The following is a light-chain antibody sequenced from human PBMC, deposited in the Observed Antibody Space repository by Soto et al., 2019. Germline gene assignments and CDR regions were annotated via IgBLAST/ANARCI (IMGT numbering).Light chain of an antibody. Sequence: QYALTQPPSASGSPGQSVTISCTGTISDIGTYYYVSWYQQHPGKAPKLIIYEVSERPSGVPDRFSGSKSGNTASLTVSGLQAEDEAHYYCSSYAGTKTLVFGGGTKLTVL. CDR1: ISDIGTYYY. CDR2: EVS. J-gene: IGLJ2*01. V-gene: IGLV2-8*01. CDR3: SSYAGTKTLV.